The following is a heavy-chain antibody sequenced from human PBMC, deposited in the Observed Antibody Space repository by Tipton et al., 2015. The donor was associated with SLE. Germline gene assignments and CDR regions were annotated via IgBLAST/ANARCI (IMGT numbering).Heavy chain of an antibody. CDR2: TYYRSKWYN. Sequence: TLSLTCAISGDGVSSNTAAWNWIRQSPSRGLEWLGRTYYRSKWYNDYAVSVKGRITVNPDTSKNQFSLQLKSLTPEDTAVYYCARDPFGSLDYWGQGTLVTVSS. CDR1: GDGVSSNTAA. D-gene: IGHD1-26*01. V-gene: IGHV6-1*01. J-gene: IGHJ4*02. CDR3: ARDPFGSLDY.